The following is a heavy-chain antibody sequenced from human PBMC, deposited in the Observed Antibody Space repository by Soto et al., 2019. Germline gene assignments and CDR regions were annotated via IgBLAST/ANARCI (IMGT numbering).Heavy chain of an antibody. Sequence: GGSLRLSCAASGFTFTAYYMTWVRQVPGKGLEWVSGLSDGGGSTFYADSVKGRFTISRDNAKNTLYLQMSSLRAEDTAVYYCAKGGTTSPYNWFDPWGQGTLVTVSS. CDR1: GFTFTAYY. CDR2: LSDGGGST. J-gene: IGHJ5*02. CDR3: AKGGTTSPYNWFDP. V-gene: IGHV3-23*01. D-gene: IGHD2-2*01.